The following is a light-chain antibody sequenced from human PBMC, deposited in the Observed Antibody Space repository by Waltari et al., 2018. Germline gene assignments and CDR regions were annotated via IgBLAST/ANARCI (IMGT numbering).Light chain of an antibody. CDR3: QQYNNSPPT. CDR2: DAS. CDR1: QSVSSQ. V-gene: IGKV3-11*01. J-gene: IGKJ1*01. Sequence: EIVLTQSPATLSLSPGEGATLSCRASQSVSSQLVWYQQKRGKAPRLLIYDASNRATGIPARFSGSGSGTYFTLTISSLEPEDFAVYYCQQYNNSPPTFGQGTKVEIK.